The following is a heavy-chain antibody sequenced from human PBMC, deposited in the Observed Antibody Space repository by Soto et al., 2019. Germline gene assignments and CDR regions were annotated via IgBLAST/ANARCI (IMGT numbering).Heavy chain of an antibody. CDR3: ATDRGRYGSGSYYPKGYFDY. CDR1: GYTLTELS. J-gene: IGHJ4*01. D-gene: IGHD3-10*01. V-gene: IGHV1-24*01. CDR2: FDPEDGET. Sequence: ASVKVSCKVSGYTLTELSMHWVRQAPGKGLEWMGGFDPEDGETIYAQKFQGRVTMTEDTSTDAAYMELSSLRSGDTAVYYCATDRGRYGSGSYYPKGYFDYWGQ.